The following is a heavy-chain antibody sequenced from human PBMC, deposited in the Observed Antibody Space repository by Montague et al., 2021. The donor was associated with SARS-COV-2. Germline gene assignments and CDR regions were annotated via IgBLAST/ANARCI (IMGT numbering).Heavy chain of an antibody. CDR2: VFYNKGT. V-gene: IGHV4-59*08. CDR3: LRHPHYDGLNGPPDF. J-gene: IGHJ4*02. CDR1: GVSVTDYY. D-gene: IGHD3-9*01. Sequence: SETLSLTCTVSGVSVTDYYWSWIRQPPGKGLEWVGDVFYNKGTNFNPSLKSRVAISVDTSKNQFSLRLTSMTAADTAFYYCLRHPHYDGLNGPPDFWGQGTLVTVSS.